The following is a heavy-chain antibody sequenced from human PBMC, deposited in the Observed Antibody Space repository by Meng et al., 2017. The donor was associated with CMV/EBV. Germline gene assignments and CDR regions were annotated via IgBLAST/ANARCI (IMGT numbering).Heavy chain of an antibody. Sequence: SVKVSCKASGGTFSSYAISWVRQAPGQGLEWMGGIIPIFGTANYAQKFQGRVTITTDASTSTAYMELSSLRSEDTAVYYCARGNWNYRVYGMDVWGQGTTVTVSS. CDR1: GGTFSSYA. J-gene: IGHJ6*02. V-gene: IGHV1-69*05. D-gene: IGHD1-7*01. CDR2: IIPIFGTA. CDR3: ARGNWNYRVYGMDV.